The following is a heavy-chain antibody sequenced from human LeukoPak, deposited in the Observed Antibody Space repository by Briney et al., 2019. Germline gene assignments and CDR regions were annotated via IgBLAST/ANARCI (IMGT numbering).Heavy chain of an antibody. D-gene: IGHD3-22*01. CDR3: AKADDVVVITFFDY. CDR1: GFXXXXXA. V-gene: IGHV3-23*01. Sequence: GGSLRLSCAASGFXXXXXAMSWVRQAPXXGXXXXXXISGSGGSTYYADSVKGRFTISRDNSKNTLYLQMNSLRAEDTAVYYCAKADDVVVITFFDYWGQGTLVTVSS. CDR2: ISGSGGST. J-gene: IGHJ4*02.